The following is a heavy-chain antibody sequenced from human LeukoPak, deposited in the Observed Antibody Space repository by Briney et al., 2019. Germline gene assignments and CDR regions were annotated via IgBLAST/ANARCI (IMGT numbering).Heavy chain of an antibody. J-gene: IGHJ6*03. CDR3: ARDEAGYMDV. D-gene: IGHD6-19*01. CDR1: GFTFSTYV. CDR2: ISSNGGST. V-gene: IGHV3-64*01. Sequence: GGSLRLSSAASGFTFSTYVMYWVRQAPGKGLEYVSGISSNGGSTYYVNAVKGRFTISRDNSKNTLYLQMGSLRADDMAVYYCARDEAGYMDVWGKGTTVTVSS.